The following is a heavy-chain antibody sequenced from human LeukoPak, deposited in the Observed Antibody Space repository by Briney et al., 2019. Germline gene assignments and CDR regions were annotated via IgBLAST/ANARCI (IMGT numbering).Heavy chain of an antibody. D-gene: IGHD1-1*01. J-gene: IGHJ4*02. Sequence: PGGPQRLSCTASGFTFCDYAMSCLRQAPGKGLEGVGFIRSKAYGETADYAASVKGRLTISRDDSKVIAYLQMNSLKTEDTAVYHCTRDRGAYNLYDYWGQGTLVTVPS. V-gene: IGHV3-49*03. CDR1: GFTFCDYA. CDR3: TRDRGAYNLYDY. CDR2: IRSKAYGETA.